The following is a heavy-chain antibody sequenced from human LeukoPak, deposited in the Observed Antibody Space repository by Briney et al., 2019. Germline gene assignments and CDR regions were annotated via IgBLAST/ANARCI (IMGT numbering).Heavy chain of an antibody. CDR1: GGSISSYY. J-gene: IGHJ6*03. D-gene: IGHD6-6*01. V-gene: IGHV4-4*07. CDR3: ARDEFEYSSSWDYYYYMDV. CDR2: IYTSGST. Sequence: SETLSLTCTVSGGSISSYYWGWIRQPPGKGLEWIGRIYTSGSTNYNPSLKSRVTMSVDTSKNQFSLKLSSVTAADTAVYYCARDEFEYSSSWDYYYYMDVWGKGTTVTVSS.